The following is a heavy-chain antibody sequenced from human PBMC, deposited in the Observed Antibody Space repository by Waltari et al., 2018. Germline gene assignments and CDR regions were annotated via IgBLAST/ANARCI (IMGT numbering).Heavy chain of an antibody. CDR3: ARAQRKYYDISGSSYHFDL. CDR2: MYHGRST. J-gene: IGHJ4*02. CDR1: GGSFSGDY. V-gene: IGHV4-34*01. D-gene: IGHD3-22*01. Sequence: QVHLQQWGAGLLKPSETLSLTCAVDGGSFSGDYWRWIRQPPGKGLEWIGEMYHGRSTDYSPSLKSRATISLDTTNNELSLRLSSVTAADTAVYYCARAQRKYYDISGSSYHFDLWGQGALVTVSS.